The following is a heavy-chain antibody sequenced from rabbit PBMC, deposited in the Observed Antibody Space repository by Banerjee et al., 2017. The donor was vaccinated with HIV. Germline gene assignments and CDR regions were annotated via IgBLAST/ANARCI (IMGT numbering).Heavy chain of an antibody. D-gene: IGHD1-1*01. J-gene: IGHJ4*01. Sequence: QQHLEESGGGLVKAGGTLTLTCKASGIDFSGLYYMCWVRQAPGKGLELIACIYTSSGTTWYASWVNGRFTISRSTSLNTVDLKMTSLTAADTATYFCARDLYVSAYYRGLGLWGQGTLVTVS. CDR3: ARDLYVSAYYRGLGL. CDR2: IYTSSGTT. CDR1: GIDFSGLYY. V-gene: IGHV1S43*01.